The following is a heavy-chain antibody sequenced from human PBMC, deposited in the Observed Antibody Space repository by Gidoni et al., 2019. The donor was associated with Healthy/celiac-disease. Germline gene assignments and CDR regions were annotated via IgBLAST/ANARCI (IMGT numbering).Heavy chain of an antibody. V-gene: IGHV3-33*01. Sequence: QVQLVESGGGVVPLGRSLRLSCAASGFTFSNYGTHWVRQAPGKGLEWVAVIWYDGTNKYYADSVKGRFTISRDNSKNTLYLQMNSLRAEDTAVYYCARATDAFDIWGHGTVVTVSS. CDR2: IWYDGTNK. J-gene: IGHJ3*02. CDR3: ARATDAFDI. CDR1: GFTFSNYG.